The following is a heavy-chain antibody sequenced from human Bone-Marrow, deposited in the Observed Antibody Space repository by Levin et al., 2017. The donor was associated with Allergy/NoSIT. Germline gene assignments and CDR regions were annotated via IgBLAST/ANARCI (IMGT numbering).Heavy chain of an antibody. CDR1: GFTLTEYA. CDR3: ARARGDSFGFDYYYMDV. Sequence: PGGSLRLSCTASGFTLTEYAVHWVRQAPGKGLEWLGLVSHDGGTDYYADSVRGRFTISRDNSKDTLYLQMDSLGVDDTSIYYCARARGDSFGFDYYYMDVWGKGALVTVSS. D-gene: IGHD5-18*01. V-gene: IGHV3-30-3*01. CDR2: VSHDGGTD. J-gene: IGHJ6*03.